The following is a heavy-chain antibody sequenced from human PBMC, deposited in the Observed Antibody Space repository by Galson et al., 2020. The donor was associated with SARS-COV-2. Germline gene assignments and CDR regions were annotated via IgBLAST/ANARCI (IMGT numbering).Heavy chain of an antibody. CDR3: ARDNRIAVTKRGAFDI. Sequence: SETLSLTCNVSGASISNEGYYWGWIRQHPGKGLEWIAYIYFTGSAYYNPSLKSRVTISVDTSKNQFSLRLKSVTAADTAIYFCARDNRIAVTKRGAFDIWGQGTMVTVSS. D-gene: IGHD6-19*01. J-gene: IGHJ3*02. V-gene: IGHV4-31*03. CDR1: GASISNEGYY. CDR2: IYFTGSA.